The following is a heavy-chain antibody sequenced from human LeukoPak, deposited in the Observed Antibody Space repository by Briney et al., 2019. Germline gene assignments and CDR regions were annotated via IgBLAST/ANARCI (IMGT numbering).Heavy chain of an antibody. CDR3: AREVPTHYFDY. J-gene: IGHJ4*02. D-gene: IGHD1-1*01. CDR1: GGSISSYY. V-gene: IGHV4-59*06. Sequence: SETLSLTCTVSGGSISSYYWSWIRQHPGKGLEWIGYIYYSGSTYYNPSLKSRVTISVDTSKNQFSLKLSSVTAADTAVYYCAREVPTHYFDYWGQGTLVTVSS. CDR2: IYYSGST.